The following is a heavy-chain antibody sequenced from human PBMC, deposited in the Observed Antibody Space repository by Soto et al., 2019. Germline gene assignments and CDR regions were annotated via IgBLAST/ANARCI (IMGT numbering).Heavy chain of an antibody. CDR3: ARDYLSSKLSLSYFDF. J-gene: IGHJ4*02. D-gene: IGHD2-2*01. CDR2: ISGGSA. V-gene: IGHV3-11*05. Sequence: PGGSLRLSCAASGFTFSDYYMSWIRQAPGKGLEWVSFISGGSATLAQKFQGRVTMTRDTSTTTVYMELSSLRSEDAAVYYCARDYLSSKLSLSYFDFWGQGTLVTVSS. CDR1: GFTFSDYY.